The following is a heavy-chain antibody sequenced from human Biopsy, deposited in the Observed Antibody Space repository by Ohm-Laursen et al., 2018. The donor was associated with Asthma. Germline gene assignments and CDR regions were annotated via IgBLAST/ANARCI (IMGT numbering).Heavy chain of an antibody. CDR3: ARTYYDFLTGQVNDAFAH. Sequence: ASVKVSCKASGYTFISYAIHWVRQAPGQRLGWMGGINAGNGNTKYSQKFQCRVTITRDTSASTAYMELSSLRSEDTAMYYCARTYYDFLTGQVNDAFAHWGQGTMVTVSS. D-gene: IGHD3-9*01. CDR2: INAGNGNT. CDR1: GYTFISYA. V-gene: IGHV1-3*01. J-gene: IGHJ3*01.